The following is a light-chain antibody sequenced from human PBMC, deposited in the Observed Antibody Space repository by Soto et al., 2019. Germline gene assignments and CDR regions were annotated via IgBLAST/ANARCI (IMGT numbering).Light chain of an antibody. CDR2: DAS. V-gene: IGKV3-11*01. CDR3: QQRSSWPPT. CDR1: QSVTSY. Sequence: EIVLTQSPATLSLSPGERATLSCRASQSVTSYLAWYQQKPGQAPRLLISDASNRATGIPARFSGSGSGTDFTLAISSLEPEDFAVYYCQQRSSWPPTFGQGTKVEIK. J-gene: IGKJ1*01.